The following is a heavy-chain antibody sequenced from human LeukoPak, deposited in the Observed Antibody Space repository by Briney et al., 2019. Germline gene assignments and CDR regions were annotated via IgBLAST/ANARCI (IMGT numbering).Heavy chain of an antibody. V-gene: IGHV4-34*01. Sequence: PSETLSLTCAVYGGSFSDYFWSWTRQPPGKGLEWIGEISHSGSTTYNPSLRSRVTISGDTSKKQFSLKLSSVTAADTAVYYCARDVGWFGEFDYWGQGTLVTVSS. CDR3: ARDVGWFGEFDY. CDR2: ISHSGST. J-gene: IGHJ4*02. CDR1: GGSFSDYF. D-gene: IGHD3-10*01.